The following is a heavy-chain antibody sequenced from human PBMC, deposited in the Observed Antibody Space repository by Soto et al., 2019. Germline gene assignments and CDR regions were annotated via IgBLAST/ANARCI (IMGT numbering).Heavy chain of an antibody. Sequence: ASVQVSFQASGYTFPSSGISWVRQAPGQGPEWMGWISTYNGNTNYAQNLQGRVTMTTDTSTSTAYMELRGLRSDDTAVYYCARTVAGYFDYWGQGTLVTVSS. J-gene: IGHJ4*02. D-gene: IGHD6-19*01. CDR2: ISTYNGNT. V-gene: IGHV1-18*01. CDR1: GYTFPSSG. CDR3: ARTVAGYFDY.